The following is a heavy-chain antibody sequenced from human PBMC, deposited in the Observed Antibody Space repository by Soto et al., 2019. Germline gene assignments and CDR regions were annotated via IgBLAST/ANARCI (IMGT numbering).Heavy chain of an antibody. D-gene: IGHD6-13*01. CDR2: ITDGDGRT. CDR3: AKDHCNLTNCIAASDS. Sequence: PWGSMSLSSAASGFTFRTYGMKWVRQDPGKGLEWVSSITDGDGRTFYADSVKGRFTMSRDNSKNTLYLQMHSLRPEDTAIYYCAKDHCNLTNCIAASDSWTQGTLVTVS. J-gene: IGHJ4*02. V-gene: IGHV3-23*01. CDR1: GFTFRTYG.